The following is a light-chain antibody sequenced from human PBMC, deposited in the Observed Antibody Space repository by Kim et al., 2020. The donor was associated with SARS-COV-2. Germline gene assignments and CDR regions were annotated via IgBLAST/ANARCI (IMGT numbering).Light chain of an antibody. CDR3: QQNGSSPIT. J-gene: IGKJ5*01. V-gene: IGKV3-20*01. CDR1: QSVSRNY. CDR2: AAS. Sequence: SPGERATLSSRATQSVSRNYLAWYQQKPGQAPRLLNDAASTRATGIPDTCSGSGSGTDFTLSIGRLEAEDFAVYYCQQNGSSPITFGQGTRLEIK.